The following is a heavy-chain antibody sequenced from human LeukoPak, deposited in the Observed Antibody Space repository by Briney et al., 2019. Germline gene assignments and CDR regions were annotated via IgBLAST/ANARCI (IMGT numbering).Heavy chain of an antibody. CDR1: GGSISNSD. D-gene: IGHD6-13*01. CDR3: ARVGSDSWYTRLDI. Sequence: SETLSLTCTVPGGSISNSDWSWIRQPPGKELEWIGYIYKSGNTNYNPSLKSRLTTSVDASKNQFSLMVSSVTAADTAVYYCARVGSDSWYTRLDIWGQGTLVTVSS. CDR2: IYKSGNT. V-gene: IGHV4-59*01. J-gene: IGHJ3*02.